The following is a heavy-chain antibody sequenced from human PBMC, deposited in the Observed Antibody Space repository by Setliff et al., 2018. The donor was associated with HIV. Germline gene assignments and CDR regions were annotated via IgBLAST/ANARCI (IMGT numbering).Heavy chain of an antibody. Sequence: WASVKVSCKASGYTFTNYGIAWVRQAPGQGLEWMGWISAYNGYTNYAQNLQGRVTMTTDTSTKTGYMELRSLTSNDTAVYYCARERGPYSSSFNFDHWGQGTLVTVSS. CDR1: GYTFTNYG. CDR3: ARERGPYSSSFNFDH. J-gene: IGHJ4*02. CDR2: ISAYNGYT. V-gene: IGHV1-18*01. D-gene: IGHD6-13*01.